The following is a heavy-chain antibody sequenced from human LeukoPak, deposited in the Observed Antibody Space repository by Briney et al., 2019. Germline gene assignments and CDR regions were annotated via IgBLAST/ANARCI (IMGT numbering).Heavy chain of an antibody. CDR2: INLSGST. J-gene: IGHJ4*02. V-gene: IGHV4-34*01. D-gene: IGHD6-13*01. CDR1: GGSFSGYY. CDR3: ARHSIDAAGWWQPKYYFDY. Sequence: PSETLSLTCAVYGGSFSGYYWSWIRQPPGKGLEWIGEINLSGSTNYNPSLKSRVTISVDTSKNQFSLKLSSVTAADTAVYYCARHSIDAAGWWQPKYYFDYWGQGTLVTVSS.